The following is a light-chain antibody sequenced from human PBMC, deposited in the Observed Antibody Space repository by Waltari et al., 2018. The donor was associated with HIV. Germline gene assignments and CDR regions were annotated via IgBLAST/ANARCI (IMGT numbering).Light chain of an antibody. CDR3: QSYDSRQSGFWV. J-gene: IGLJ3*02. Sequence: QSVLTQPPSVSGAPGQRVTIPCTGSSPNLGAGYDVHWYQQLPGTAPKLLIYGNTNRPSGVSDRFSGSKSGTSASLAITGLQAEDEADYYCQSYDSRQSGFWVFGGGTTLTVL. CDR2: GNT. V-gene: IGLV1-40*01. CDR1: SPNLGAGYD.